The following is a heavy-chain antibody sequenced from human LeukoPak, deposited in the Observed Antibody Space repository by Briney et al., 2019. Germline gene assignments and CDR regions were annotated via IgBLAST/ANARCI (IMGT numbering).Heavy chain of an antibody. CDR2: IIPIFGTA. D-gene: IGHD3-3*01. J-gene: IGHJ4*02. V-gene: IGHV1-69*05. CDR3: ASPGLLDITIFGVALDY. CDR1: GYTFTSYD. Sequence: GASVKVSCKASGYTFTSYDINWVRQAPGQGLEWMGGIIPIFGTANYAQKFQGRVTITTDESTSTAYMELSSLRSEDTAVYYCASPGLLDITIFGVALDYWGQGTLVTVSS.